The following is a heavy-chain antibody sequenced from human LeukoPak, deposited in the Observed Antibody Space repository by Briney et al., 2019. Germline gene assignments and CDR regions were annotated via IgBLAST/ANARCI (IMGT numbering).Heavy chain of an antibody. CDR3: AKDTRGYSYGYLDY. D-gene: IGHD5-18*01. CDR2: ISWNSGSI. V-gene: IGHV3-9*01. CDR1: GFTFDVYA. Sequence: GGSLRLSCAASGFTFDVYAMHWVRQAPGKGLEWVSGISWNSGSIGYADSVKGRFTISRDNAKNSLYLQMNSLRAEDTALYYCAKDTRGYSYGYLDYWGQGTLVTVSS. J-gene: IGHJ4*02.